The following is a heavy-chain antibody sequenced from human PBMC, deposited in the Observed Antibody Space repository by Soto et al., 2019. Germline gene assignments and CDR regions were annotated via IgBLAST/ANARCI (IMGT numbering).Heavy chain of an antibody. CDR3: ASTKYDSSAYYYWYLGL. CDR2: IIPIFGTA. CDR1: EDTFRNYA. D-gene: IGHD3-22*01. J-gene: IGHJ2*01. V-gene: IGHV1-69*06. Sequence: QGELVQSGAEEKKPGSSVKVSCPASEDTFRNYAISWVRQAPGQGLEWRGGIIPIFGTANYAQKFQGSVTITADTSANTVYLELSSLRSEDTAVYYCASTKYDSSAYYYWYLGLWGRGTLVTVSS.